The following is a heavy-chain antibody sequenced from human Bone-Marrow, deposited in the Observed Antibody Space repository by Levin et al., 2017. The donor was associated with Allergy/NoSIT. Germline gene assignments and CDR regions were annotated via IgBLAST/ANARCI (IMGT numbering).Heavy chain of an antibody. V-gene: IGHV4-59*08. CDR3: ARHTSSPYFDY. Sequence: SETLSLTCAVSGGSVSGYYCNWIRQPPGKGLEWIGYISYSGRTNYNPSLKSRITISVDTSTNQFSLQLSSVTAADTAVYYCARHTSSPYFDYWGQGTLVTVSS. J-gene: IGHJ4*02. D-gene: IGHD6-19*01. CDR1: GGSVSGYY. CDR2: ISYSGRT.